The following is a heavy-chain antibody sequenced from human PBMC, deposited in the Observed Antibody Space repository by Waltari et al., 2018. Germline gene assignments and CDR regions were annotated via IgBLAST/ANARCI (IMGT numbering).Heavy chain of an antibody. D-gene: IGHD3-9*01. J-gene: IGHJ4*02. CDR3: ASMLRYFDWFHQGDY. V-gene: IGHV4-34*01. CDR2: INHSGST. Sequence: VQLVESGGGLVKPGGSLRLSCAASGFTFSNAWMNGIRQPPGKGLEWIGEINHSGSTNYNPSLKSRVTISVDTSKNQFSLKLSSVTAADTAVYYCASMLRYFDWFHQGDYWGQGTLVTVSS. CDR1: GFTFSNAW.